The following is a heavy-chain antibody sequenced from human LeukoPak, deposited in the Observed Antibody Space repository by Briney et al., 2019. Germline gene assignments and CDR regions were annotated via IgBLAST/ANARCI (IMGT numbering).Heavy chain of an antibody. D-gene: IGHD2-8*01. Sequence: PSETLSLTCSVSGGSISGTTYYWAWIRQPPGKGLEWIGSVYYSGSTSYSPSLKRQVTISVDTSKNQFSLRLSSVTAADTAVYYCARNVSAGYFDYWGQGTLVTVSS. J-gene: IGHJ4*02. V-gene: IGHV4-39*01. CDR1: GGSISGTTYY. CDR2: VYYSGST. CDR3: ARNVSAGYFDY.